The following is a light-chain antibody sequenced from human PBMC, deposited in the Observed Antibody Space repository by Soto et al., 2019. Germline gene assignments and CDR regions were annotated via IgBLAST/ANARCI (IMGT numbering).Light chain of an antibody. CDR3: SSFTPTNTYV. CDR2: DVS. CDR1: SSDVGTHNF. Sequence: QSVRTKPASVSGSPGQSIAMSCTGTSSDVGTHNFVSWYQQHPGKAPKLIIYDVSNRPSGVSDRFFGSKSGNTASLTISGLQAEDEADYYCSSFTPTNTYVFGTGTKVTVL. J-gene: IGLJ1*01. V-gene: IGLV2-14*03.